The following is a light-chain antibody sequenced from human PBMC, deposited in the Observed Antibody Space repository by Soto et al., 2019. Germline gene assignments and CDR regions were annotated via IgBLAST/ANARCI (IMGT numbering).Light chain of an antibody. CDR1: SSDVGGYNY. J-gene: IGLJ1*01. CDR3: SSYTTSNTRQTV. CDR2: DVS. V-gene: IGLV2-14*03. Sequence: VLTQPASVSGSPGQSITISCTGTSSDVGGYNYVSWYQHHPGKAPKLMIFDVSNRPSGVSNRFSGSKSGNTASLTISGLQPEDEADYYCSSYTTSNTRQTVFGTGTKVTVL.